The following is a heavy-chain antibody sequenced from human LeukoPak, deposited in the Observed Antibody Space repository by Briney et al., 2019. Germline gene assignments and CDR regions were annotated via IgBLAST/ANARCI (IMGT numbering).Heavy chain of an antibody. CDR2: IYHSGST. CDR3: ARDYRVLLWFGEPHGAFDI. Sequence: SETLSLTCTVSGYSTSSEYYWGWIRQPPGKGLEWIGSIYHSGSTFYNPSLKSRVILSVDTSKNQFSLRLSSVTAADTAVYYCARDYRVLLWFGEPHGAFDIWGQGTMVTVSS. V-gene: IGHV4-38-2*02. CDR1: GYSTSSEYY. D-gene: IGHD3-10*01. J-gene: IGHJ3*02.